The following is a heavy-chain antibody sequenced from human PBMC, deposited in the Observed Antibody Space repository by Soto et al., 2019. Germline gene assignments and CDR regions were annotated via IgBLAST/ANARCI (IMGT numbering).Heavy chain of an antibody. V-gene: IGHV3-23*01. CDR2: ISGSGQTT. Sequence: GGSLRLSCAGSGFTFSRFAMSWVRQVPGKGLEWVSAISGSGQTTYYADSVKGRFTVSRDNSNNTLYLQMNSLRAEDTAVYYCARSIGSTIFGVVIIRNYYGMDVWGQGTTVTVSS. D-gene: IGHD3-3*01. CDR1: GFTFSRFA. CDR3: ARSIGSTIFGVVIIRNYYGMDV. J-gene: IGHJ6*02.